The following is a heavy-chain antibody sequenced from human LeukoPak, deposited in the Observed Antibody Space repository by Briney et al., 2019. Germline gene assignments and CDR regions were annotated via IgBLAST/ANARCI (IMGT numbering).Heavy chain of an antibody. CDR1: GFTFSSYW. Sequence: GGSLRLSCAASGFTFSSYWMSWVRQAPGKGLERVANIKQDGSEKYYVDSVKGRFTISRDNAKNSLYLQMNSLRAEDAAVYYCASTKGQWLVLGYWGQGTLVTVSS. V-gene: IGHV3-7*01. D-gene: IGHD6-19*01. CDR2: IKQDGSEK. CDR3: ASTKGQWLVLGY. J-gene: IGHJ4*02.